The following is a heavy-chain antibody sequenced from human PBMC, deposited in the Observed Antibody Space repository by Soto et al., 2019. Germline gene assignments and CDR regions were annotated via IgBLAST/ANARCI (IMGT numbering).Heavy chain of an antibody. CDR3: ARETPYDIVPGYSKMYMDS. D-gene: IGHD3-9*01. CDR2: ISSSSITT. V-gene: IGHV3-11*01. CDR1: GFSFGDSY. J-gene: IGHJ4*02. Sequence: VQLMEAGGGLVRPGGSLRLSCAASGFSFGDSYMNWVRLAPGRGLEWVSFISSSSITTYYADSVRGRFTTSRDNAQKTLYLHMNNLRADDTAVYFCARETPYDIVPGYSKMYMDSWGPGTQVTV.